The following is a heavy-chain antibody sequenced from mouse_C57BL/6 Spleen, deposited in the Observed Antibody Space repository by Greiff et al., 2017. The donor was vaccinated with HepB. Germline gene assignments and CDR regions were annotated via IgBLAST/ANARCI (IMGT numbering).Heavy chain of an antibody. V-gene: IGHV1-82*01. Sequence: QVQLKQSGPELVKPGASVKISCKASGYAFSSSWMNWVKQRPGKGLEWIGRIYPGDGDTNYNGKFKGKATLTADKSSSTAYMQLSSLTSEDSAVYFCARPYRGYWYFDVWGTGTTVTVSS. CDR1: GYAFSSSW. CDR3: ARPYRGYWYFDV. J-gene: IGHJ1*03. CDR2: IYPGDGDT.